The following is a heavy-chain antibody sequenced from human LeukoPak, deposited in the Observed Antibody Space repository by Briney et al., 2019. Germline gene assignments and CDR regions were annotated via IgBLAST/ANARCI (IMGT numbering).Heavy chain of an antibody. D-gene: IGHD3-22*01. V-gene: IGHV3-21*01. J-gene: IGHJ4*02. Sequence: PGGSLRLSCAASGFTFSTYSMNWVRQAPGKGLEWASSISSNSRYRYYADSMRGRFTISRDNAKNSLYLQMNSLRAEDTAVYYCARDFGSSGYLSHFDYWGQGTLVTVSS. CDR2: ISSNSRYR. CDR3: ARDFGSSGYLSHFDY. CDR1: GFTFSTYS.